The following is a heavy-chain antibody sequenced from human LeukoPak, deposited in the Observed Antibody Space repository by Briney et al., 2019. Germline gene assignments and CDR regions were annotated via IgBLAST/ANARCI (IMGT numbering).Heavy chain of an antibody. CDR2: INHSGST. V-gene: IGHV4-30-2*01. J-gene: IGHJ4*02. Sequence: SQTLSLTCTVSGGSISSGAYYWSWIRQPPGKGLEWIGEINHSGSTNYNPSLKSRVTISVDTSKNQFSLKLSSVTAADTAVYYCARGPDKMTTATSWGYFDYWGQGTLVTVSS. CDR3: ARGPDKMTTATSWGYFDY. CDR1: GGSISSGAYY. D-gene: IGHD4-17*01.